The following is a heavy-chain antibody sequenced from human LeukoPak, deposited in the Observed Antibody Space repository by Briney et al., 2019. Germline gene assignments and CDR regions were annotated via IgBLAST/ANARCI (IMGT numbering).Heavy chain of an antibody. CDR2: IFYRGRT. V-gene: IGHV4-59*01. Sequence: NPSETLSLTCTVSGRSNSSYYWSWLRQPPGKGVEGIGYIFYRGRTNYTPSLKSRVTMSLETSKNQFSLKLTSVTAADPAVYYCARGELYYHRRACWGFDYWGQGILVTVSS. J-gene: IGHJ4*02. CDR1: GRSNSSYY. CDR3: ARGELYYHRRACWGFDY. D-gene: IGHD3-22*01.